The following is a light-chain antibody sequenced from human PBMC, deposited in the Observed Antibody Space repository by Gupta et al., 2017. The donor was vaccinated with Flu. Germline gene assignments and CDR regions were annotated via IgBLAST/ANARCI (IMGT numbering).Light chain of an antibody. CDR2: GAS. J-gene: IGKJ1*01. CDR1: QTVSSSY. Sequence: GERATLSCRASQTVSSSYLAWYQQKPGQAPRLLIYGASSRATGIPDRFSGSGSGTDFTLTISRLEPEDFAVYYCQQYGSLWTFGQGTKVEIK. CDR3: QQYGSLWT. V-gene: IGKV3-20*01.